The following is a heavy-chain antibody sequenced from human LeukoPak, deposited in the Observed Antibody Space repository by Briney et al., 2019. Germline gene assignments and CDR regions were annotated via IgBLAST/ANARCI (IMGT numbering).Heavy chain of an antibody. CDR2: MHYTGAT. V-gene: IGHV4-34*01. D-gene: IGHD4-23*01. CDR3: ARGVTLYYYFDL. Sequence: SETLSLTCAVYGGSLSGYYWSWFRQPPGKGLEWIGEMHYTGATNYSPSLKSRVTISAGTSKNQFSLKVNSVTAADTTVYYCARGVTLYYYFDLWGRGTLVTVSS. J-gene: IGHJ2*01. CDR1: GGSLSGYY.